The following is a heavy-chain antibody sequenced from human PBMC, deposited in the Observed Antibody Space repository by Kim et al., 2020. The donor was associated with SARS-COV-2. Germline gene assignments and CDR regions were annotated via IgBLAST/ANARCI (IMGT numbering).Heavy chain of an antibody. Sequence: NPSLKGGVTVSVDTSKNQFSRKLSSVTAADTAVYYCARGGDGSGSSSVCYWGQGTLVTVSS. CDR3: ARGGDGSGSSSVCY. V-gene: IGHV4-31*02. J-gene: IGHJ4*02. D-gene: IGHD3-10*01.